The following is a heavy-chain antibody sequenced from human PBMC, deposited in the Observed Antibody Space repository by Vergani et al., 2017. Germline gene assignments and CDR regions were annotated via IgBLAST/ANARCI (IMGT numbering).Heavy chain of an antibody. V-gene: IGHV3-9*01. Sequence: EVQLVESGGGLVQPGRSLRLSCAASGFTFDDYAMHWVRQAPGKGLEWVSGISWNSGSIGYADSVKGRFTISRDNAKNTLYLQMNSLRAEDTAVYYCVRFEGYHWGQGTLVTVSS. CDR2: ISWNSGSI. CDR1: GFTFDDYA. CDR3: VRFEGYH. J-gene: IGHJ4*02. D-gene: IGHD2-2*01.